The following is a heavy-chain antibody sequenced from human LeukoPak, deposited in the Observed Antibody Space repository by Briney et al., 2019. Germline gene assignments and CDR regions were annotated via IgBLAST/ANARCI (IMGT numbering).Heavy chain of an antibody. J-gene: IGHJ3*02. CDR1: GGTFSSYA. CDR2: IIPIFGTA. V-gene: IGHV1-69*05. Sequence: GASVKVSCKASGGTFSSYAISWVRQAPGQGLEWMGRIIPIFGTANYAQKFQGRVTITTDESTSTAYMELSSLRSEDTAVYYCARLPLGWGAFDIWGQGTMVTVSS. CDR3: ARLPLGWGAFDI. D-gene: IGHD1-26*01.